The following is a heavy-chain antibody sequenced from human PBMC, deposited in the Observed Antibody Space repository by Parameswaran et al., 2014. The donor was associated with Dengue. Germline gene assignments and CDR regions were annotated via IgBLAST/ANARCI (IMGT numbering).Heavy chain of an antibody. CDR2: ISSSSSYI. Sequence: WIRQPPGKGLEWVSFISSSSSYIYYADSVKGRFTISRDNAKNSLYLQMNSLRAEDTAVYYCARDGRHCSDFSCPGGPYNWFDSWGRGTLVTVSS. CDR3: ARDGRHCSDFSCPGGPYNWFDS. D-gene: IGHD2-15*01. J-gene: IGHJ5*01. V-gene: IGHV3-21*01.